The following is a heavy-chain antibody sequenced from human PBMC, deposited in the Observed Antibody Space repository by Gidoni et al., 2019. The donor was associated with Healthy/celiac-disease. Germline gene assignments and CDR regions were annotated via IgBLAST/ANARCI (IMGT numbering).Heavy chain of an antibody. Sequence: QVQLVQSGAEVKKPGASVKVSCKASGYTFTGYYMHWVRQAPGQGLEWMGWINPNSGGTNYAQKFQGRVTMTRDTSISTAYMELSRLRSDDTAVYYCARGAFFYTSVAGTVDYWGQGTLVTVSS. CDR3: ARGAFFYTSVAGTVDY. CDR2: INPNSGGT. V-gene: IGHV1-2*02. J-gene: IGHJ4*02. CDR1: GYTFTGYY. D-gene: IGHD6-19*01.